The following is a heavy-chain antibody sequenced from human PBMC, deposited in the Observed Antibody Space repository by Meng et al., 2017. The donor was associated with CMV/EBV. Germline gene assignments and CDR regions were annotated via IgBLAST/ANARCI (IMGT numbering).Heavy chain of an antibody. CDR1: GYTFTTYD. CDR2: MNPNSGNT. V-gene: IGHV1-8*01. CDR3: ARTRIEVEPDGRKIKYYNYGMDV. J-gene: IGHJ6*02. D-gene: IGHD2-2*01. Sequence: ASVKVSCKASGYTFTTYDINWARQATGQGLEWMGWMNPNSGNTGYAQKFQGRVTLTRVTSISTAYMELSSLTSDDTAVYYCARTRIEVEPDGRKIKYYNYGMDVWGQGTTVTVSS.